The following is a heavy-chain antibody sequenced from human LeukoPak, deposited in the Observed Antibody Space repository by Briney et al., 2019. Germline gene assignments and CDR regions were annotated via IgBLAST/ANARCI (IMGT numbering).Heavy chain of an antibody. CDR1: GFTFSSYA. CDR3: ASAHYYYDSSGYYSIDY. J-gene: IGHJ4*02. D-gene: IGHD3-22*01. Sequence: GGSLRPSCAASGFTFSSYAMHWVRQAPGKGLEWVAVISYDGSNKYYADSVKGRFTISRDNSKNTLYLQMNSLRAEDTAVYYCASAHYYYDSSGYYSIDYWGQGTLVTVSS. CDR2: ISYDGSNK. V-gene: IGHV3-30-3*01.